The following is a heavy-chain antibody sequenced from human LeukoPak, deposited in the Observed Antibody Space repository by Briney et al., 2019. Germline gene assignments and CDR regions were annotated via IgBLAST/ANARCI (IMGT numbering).Heavy chain of an antibody. D-gene: IGHD4-23*01. CDR2: ITSNGGTT. CDR1: GFTFSSYS. CDR3: ARGIRWASDY. J-gene: IGHJ4*02. V-gene: IGHV3-64*01. Sequence: GSLRLSCAASGFTFSSYSMVWVRQAPGKGLEYVSGITSNGGTTYYGNSVKGRFTISRDNSKDTLYLQMGSLRTEDMAVCYCARGIRWASDYWGQGTPVTVAS.